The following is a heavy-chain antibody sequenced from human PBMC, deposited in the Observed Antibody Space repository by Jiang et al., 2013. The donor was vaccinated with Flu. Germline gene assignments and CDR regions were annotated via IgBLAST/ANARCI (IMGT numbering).Heavy chain of an antibody. V-gene: IGHV3-49*03. J-gene: IGHJ4*02. CDR1: GFTFGDYG. CDR3: TRDLVRDVILIPATYFDY. CDR2: IGSKLYGARR. Sequence: VQLVESGGGLVQPGRSLSLSCTGSGFTFGDYGMSWFRQAPGKGLEWVGFIGSKLYGARREYAASVRGRFTISRDDSKSVAYLQMSSLKNEDTAVYYCTRDLVRDVILIPATYFDYWGQGRPGPPSPQ. D-gene: IGHD2-2*01.